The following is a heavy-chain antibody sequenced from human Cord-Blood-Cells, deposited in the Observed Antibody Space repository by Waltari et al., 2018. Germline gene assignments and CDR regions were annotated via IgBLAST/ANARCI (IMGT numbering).Heavy chain of an antibody. D-gene: IGHD1-26*01. Sequence: QVQLVQSGAEVKKPGSSVKVSCKASGGTFSSYAISWVRQAPGQGLEWMGGIIPICGTANYAQKFEGRVTITADESTSTAYMELSSLRSEDTAVYYCARLHRPLEGATGYFDYWGQGTLVTVSS. CDR1: GGTFSSYA. V-gene: IGHV1-69*01. CDR2: IIPICGTA. CDR3: ARLHRPLEGATGYFDY. J-gene: IGHJ4*02.